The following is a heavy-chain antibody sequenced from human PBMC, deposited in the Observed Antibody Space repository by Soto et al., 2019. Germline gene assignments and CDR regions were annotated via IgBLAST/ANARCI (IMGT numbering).Heavy chain of an antibody. Sequence: QVQLVQSGAEVKKPGASVKVSCKASGYTFTGYYMHWVRQAPGQGLEWMGWINPNSGGTNYAQKFQGWVTMTRDTSISTAYMELSRLRSDDTAVYYCARDLHDYDILTGRSSYMDVWGKGTTVTVSS. J-gene: IGHJ6*03. D-gene: IGHD3-9*01. CDR2: INPNSGGT. CDR1: GYTFTGYY. V-gene: IGHV1-2*04. CDR3: ARDLHDYDILTGRSSYMDV.